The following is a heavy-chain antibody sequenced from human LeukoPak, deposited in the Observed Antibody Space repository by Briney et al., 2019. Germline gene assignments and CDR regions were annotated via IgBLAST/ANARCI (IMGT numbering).Heavy chain of an antibody. J-gene: IGHJ6*03. CDR2: INPNSGGT. CDR3: ARVAMAGVMYYYMDV. Sequence: ASVKVSCKASGYTFTGYYMHWVRQAPGQGLEWMGWINPNSGGTNYAQKFQGRVTMTRDTSISTAYMELSRLRSDDTAVYYCARVAMAGVMYYYMDVWGKGTTVTVSS. D-gene: IGHD6-19*01. CDR1: GYTFTGYY. V-gene: IGHV1-2*02.